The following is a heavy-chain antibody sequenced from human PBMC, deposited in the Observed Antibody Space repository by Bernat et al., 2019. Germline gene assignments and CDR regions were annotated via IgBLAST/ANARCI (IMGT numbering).Heavy chain of an antibody. CDR2: IRSKTYGGTI. D-gene: IGHD3-16*01. CDR1: GFTFGGFTFGDYA. V-gene: IGHV3-49*04. J-gene: IGHJ4*02. Sequence: EVQLVESGGGLVQPGRSLRLSCRASGFTFGGFTFGDYAISWVRQAPGKGLEWVGLIRSKTYGGTIEYAASVAGRFSISRDDSKNIAYLQMNSLKTEDTAVYYCARDVYGGYFDCWGQGALVTVSS. CDR3: ARDVYGGYFDC.